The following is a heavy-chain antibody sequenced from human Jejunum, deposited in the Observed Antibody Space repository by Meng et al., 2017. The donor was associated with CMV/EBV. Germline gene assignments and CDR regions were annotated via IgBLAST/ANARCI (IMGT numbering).Heavy chain of an antibody. CDR1: GGSISRANW. CDR2: VYRGGNA. V-gene: IGHV4-4*02. Sequence: QLQLQESGPGLVKHSGTLYLTCAVSGGSISRANWWTWVRQTPGKGLEWIGEVYRGGNAMYNPSLQSRLTISVDDFTNQVSLRLRSVTAADTAMYYCTTGSAYSPPGQFHQWGQGTLVTVSS. D-gene: IGHD3-22*01. CDR3: TTGSAYSPPGQFHQ. J-gene: IGHJ4*02.